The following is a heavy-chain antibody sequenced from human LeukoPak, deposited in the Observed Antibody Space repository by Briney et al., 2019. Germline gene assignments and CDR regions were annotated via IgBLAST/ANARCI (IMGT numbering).Heavy chain of an antibody. D-gene: IGHD6-13*01. Sequence: SETLSLTCTVAGGSISSYYWSWIRQPPGKGLEWIGYIYYSGSTNYNPSLKSRVTIRVDTSKNQFSLKLSSVTAADTAVYYCARGPAGIAAACTGYDYWGEGTLVTVSS. CDR2: IYYSGST. CDR1: GGSISSYY. CDR3: ARGPAGIAAACTGYDY. J-gene: IGHJ4*02. V-gene: IGHV4-59*01.